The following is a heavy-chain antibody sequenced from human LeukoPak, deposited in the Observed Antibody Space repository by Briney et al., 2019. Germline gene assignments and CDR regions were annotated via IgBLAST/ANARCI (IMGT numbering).Heavy chain of an antibody. D-gene: IGHD1-7*01. Sequence: PGGSLRLSCAASGFTFRNAWMSWVRQAPGKGPEWVGRIKSRADGGTLEYAPPVKGRFSISRDDSKNTLYLQIHSLSTEDTAVYFGGDLGNYAVGWGQGTLVTVSS. CDR3: GDLGNYAVG. CDR1: GFTFRNAW. J-gene: IGHJ4*02. V-gene: IGHV3-15*01. CDR2: IKSRADGGTL.